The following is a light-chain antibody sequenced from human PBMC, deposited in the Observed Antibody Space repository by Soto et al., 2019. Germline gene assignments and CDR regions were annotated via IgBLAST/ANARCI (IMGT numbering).Light chain of an antibody. Sequence: EIVMTQSPATLSVSPGERATLSCRASQSVSSNLAWYQQKPGQAPRLLIYGASTRATGIPDRFSGSGSGTEFTLTISSLQSEDFAIYYCQQCNNWPTYTFGQGTKLEIK. CDR1: QSVSSN. CDR2: GAS. V-gene: IGKV3-15*01. CDR3: QQCNNWPTYT. J-gene: IGKJ2*01.